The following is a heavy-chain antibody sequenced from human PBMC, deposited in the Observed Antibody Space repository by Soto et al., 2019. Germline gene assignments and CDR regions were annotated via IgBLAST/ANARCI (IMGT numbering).Heavy chain of an antibody. CDR3: ARGSVVAATLFDY. CDR2: IYYSGST. V-gene: IGHV4-31*03. D-gene: IGHD2-15*01. J-gene: IGHJ4*02. Sequence: QVQLQESGPGLVKPSQTLSLTCTVSGGSISSGGYYWSWIRQHPGKGLEWIGYIYYSGSTYYNPSLKSRITISVDTSKNQFSLKLSSVTAADTAVYYCARGSVVAATLFDYWGQGTLVTVSS. CDR1: GGSISSGGYY.